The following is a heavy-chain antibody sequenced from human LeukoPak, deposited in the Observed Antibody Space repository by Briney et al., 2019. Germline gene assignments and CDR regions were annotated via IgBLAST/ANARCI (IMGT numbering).Heavy chain of an antibody. J-gene: IGHJ3*02. D-gene: IGHD3-3*01. CDR2: IRYDGSNK. CDR3: ARVFRPSLTVFIIRGAFDI. Sequence: GGSLRLSCAASGFTFSSYGMHWVRQAPGKGLEGVAFIRYDGSNKYYADSVKGRFTNSRDNSKNTLYLQMNSLRVEDTAVYYCARVFRPSLTVFIIRGAFDIWGQGTMVTVSS. CDR1: GFTFSSYG. V-gene: IGHV3-30*02.